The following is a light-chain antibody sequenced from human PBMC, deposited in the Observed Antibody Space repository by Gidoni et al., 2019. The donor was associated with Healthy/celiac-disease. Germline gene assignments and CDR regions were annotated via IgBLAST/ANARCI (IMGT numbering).Light chain of an antibody. Sequence: EIVLTKSPATLSLSPGERATLSCRASQRVSSYSAWYHQKPGQAPRLLIYDASNRATGIPARFSGSGSGTDFTLTINSLEPEDFAVYYCQQRSNWPPLTFGGGTKVEIK. J-gene: IGKJ4*01. CDR1: QRVSSY. CDR3: QQRSNWPPLT. CDR2: DAS. V-gene: IGKV3-11*01.